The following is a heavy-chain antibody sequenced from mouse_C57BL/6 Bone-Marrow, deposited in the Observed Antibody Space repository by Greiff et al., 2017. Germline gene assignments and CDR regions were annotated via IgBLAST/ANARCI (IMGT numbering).Heavy chain of an antibody. CDR2: IDPSDSYT. CDR1: GYTFTSYW. J-gene: IGHJ2*01. CDR3: ASDYYGSSQYYFDY. V-gene: IGHV1-59*01. D-gene: IGHD1-1*01. Sequence: VQLQQPGAELVRPGTSVKLSCKASGYTFTSYWMHWVKQRPGQGLEWIGVIDPSDSYTNYNQKFKGKATLTVDTSSSTAYMQLSSLTSEDSAVYYCASDYYGSSQYYFDYWGQGTTRTVSS.